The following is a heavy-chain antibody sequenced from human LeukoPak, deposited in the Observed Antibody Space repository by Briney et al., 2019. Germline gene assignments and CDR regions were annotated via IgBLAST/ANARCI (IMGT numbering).Heavy chain of an antibody. CDR2: ISSSSNTI. Sequence: GGSLRLSCAASGFTFSSYTMNWVRQAPGKGLEWVSYISSSSNTIYYADSVKGGFTISRDNAKNSLYLQMNSLRAEDTAVYYCARWALYYNYYMDVWGKGTTVTVSS. V-gene: IGHV3-48*01. CDR3: ARWALYYNYYMDV. J-gene: IGHJ6*03. D-gene: IGHD3-10*01. CDR1: GFTFSSYT.